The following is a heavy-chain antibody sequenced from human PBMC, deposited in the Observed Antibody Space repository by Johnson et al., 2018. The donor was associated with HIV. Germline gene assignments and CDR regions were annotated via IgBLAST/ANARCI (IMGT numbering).Heavy chain of an antibody. V-gene: IGHV3-30*02. D-gene: IGHD1-7*01. CDR1: AFTFSSYA. Sequence: VQLVESGGGLVQPGGSLRLSCAASAFTFSSYAMNWVRQAPGKGLEWVAFIRYDGSNKYYADSVKGRFTISRDNSKNTLYLQMKSLRAEDTAVYYCAKGRSGTTASIDAFDIWGQGTVVTVSS. J-gene: IGHJ3*02. CDR2: IRYDGSNK. CDR3: AKGRSGTTASIDAFDI.